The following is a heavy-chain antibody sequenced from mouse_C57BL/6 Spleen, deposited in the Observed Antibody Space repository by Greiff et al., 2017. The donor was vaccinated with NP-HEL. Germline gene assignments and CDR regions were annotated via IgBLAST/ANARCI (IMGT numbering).Heavy chain of an antibody. V-gene: IGHV1-69*01. Sequence: QVQLQQSGAELVMPGASVKLSCKASGYTFTSYWMHWVKQRPGQGLEWIGEIDPSDSYTNYNQKFKGKSTLTVDKASSTAYMQLSSLTSEDSAVYYCARYYYGNHLGYFDVWGTVTTVTGSS. D-gene: IGHD1-1*02. J-gene: IGHJ1*03. CDR1: GYTFTSYW. CDR2: IDPSDSYT. CDR3: ARYYYGNHLGYFDV.